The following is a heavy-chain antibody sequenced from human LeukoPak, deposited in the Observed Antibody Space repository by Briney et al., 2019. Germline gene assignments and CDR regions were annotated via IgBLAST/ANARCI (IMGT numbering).Heavy chain of an antibody. Sequence: AGTLRLSCAASGFTFSSYAMTWVRQAPGKGWKGVSTIVVSGGNTYFADCVKGRFTISRDNSKNTLYLQMSSLRAEDTAVYYCAKTSLTTPGTYDYWGQGTLVTVSS. D-gene: IGHD4-17*01. CDR1: GFTFSSYA. J-gene: IGHJ4*02. CDR2: IVVSGGNT. CDR3: AKTSLTTPGTYDY. V-gene: IGHV3-23*01.